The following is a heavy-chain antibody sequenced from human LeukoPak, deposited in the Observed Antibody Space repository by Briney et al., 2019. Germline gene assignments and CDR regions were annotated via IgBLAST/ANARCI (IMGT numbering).Heavy chain of an antibody. V-gene: IGHV3-48*03. CDR1: GFTFSSYE. CDR3: ARKHYDSSGYYCDY. J-gene: IGHJ4*02. CDR2: ISSSGSTI. Sequence: PGGSLRLSCAASGFTFSSYEMNWVRQAPGKGLEWVSYISSSGSTIYYADSVKGRFTISRDNAKNSLYLQMNSLRAEDTAVYYCARKHYDSSGYYCDYWGQGTLVTVSS. D-gene: IGHD3-22*01.